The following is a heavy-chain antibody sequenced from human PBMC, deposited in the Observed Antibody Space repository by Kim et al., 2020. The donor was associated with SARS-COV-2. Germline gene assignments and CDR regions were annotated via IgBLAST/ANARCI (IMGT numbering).Heavy chain of an antibody. J-gene: IGHJ5*02. Sequence: ASVKVSCKASGYTFTSYAMNWVRQAPGQGLEWMGWINTNTGNPTYAQGFTGRFVFSLDTSVSTAYLQISSLKAEDTAVYYCARDYYDSSGYYYDYNWFDPWGQGTLVTVSS. CDR2: INTNTGNP. CDR1: GYTFTSYA. V-gene: IGHV7-4-1*02. D-gene: IGHD3-22*01. CDR3: ARDYYDSSGYYYDYNWFDP.